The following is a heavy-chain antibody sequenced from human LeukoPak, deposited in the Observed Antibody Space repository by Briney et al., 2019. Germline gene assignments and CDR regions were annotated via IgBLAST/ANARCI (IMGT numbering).Heavy chain of an antibody. CDR2: NYWDDDK. CDR3: VHFSGSYRGGYYFDY. J-gene: IGHJ4*02. V-gene: IGHV2-5*02. CDR1: GFSLSTRGVG. Sequence: ASGPTLVNPTQTLTLTCTFSGFSLSTRGVGVGWIRQPPGKALEWLALNYWDDDKRYSPSLKRRLTITKHTSKNQVVLTMTNMDPVDTATYYCVHFSGSYRGGYYFDYWGQGTLVSVS. D-gene: IGHD1-26*01.